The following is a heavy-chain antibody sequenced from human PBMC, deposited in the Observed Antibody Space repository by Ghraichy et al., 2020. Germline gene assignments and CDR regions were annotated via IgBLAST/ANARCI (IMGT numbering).Heavy chain of an antibody. CDR2: RGRGGGAA. V-gene: IGHV3-23*01. Sequence: GGGRGWGAGRGRGGGAAGCADSGGGRFIISRDHSRNSLYLQMNSLRAEDTAVYYGAKETGTDYYYAMDVWGQGTTVTVSS. D-gene: IGHD3-9*01. J-gene: IGHJ6*02. CDR3: AKETGTDYYYAMDV.